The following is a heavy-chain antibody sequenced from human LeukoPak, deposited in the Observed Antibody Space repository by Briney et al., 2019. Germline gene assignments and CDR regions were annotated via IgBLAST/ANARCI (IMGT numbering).Heavy chain of an antibody. J-gene: IGHJ4*02. D-gene: IGHD3-22*01. CDR3: ARDGYYYDSSGYQFDY. CDR2: INPSGGST. Sequence: ASVKVSCKASGYTFTSYYMHWVRQAPGQGLEWMGIINPSGGSTSYAQKFQGRVTMTRDTSTSTVYMELSSLRSEDTAVYCCARDGYYYDSSGYQFDYWGQGTLVTVSS. V-gene: IGHV1-46*01. CDR1: GYTFTSYY.